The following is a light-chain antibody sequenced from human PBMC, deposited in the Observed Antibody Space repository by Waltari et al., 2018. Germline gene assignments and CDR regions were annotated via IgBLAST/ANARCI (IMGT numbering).Light chain of an antibody. Sequence: EIMLTQSPGPLSLSPGERATLSCRASQSISKYLAWYQQKPGQAPSLLIYEASIRATGIPDRFSGSGYGTDFSLTISRLEPEDYAVYYCQKYGSLPATFGRGTKVEIK. CDR1: QSISKY. V-gene: IGKV3-20*01. J-gene: IGKJ1*01. CDR2: EAS. CDR3: QKYGSLPAT.